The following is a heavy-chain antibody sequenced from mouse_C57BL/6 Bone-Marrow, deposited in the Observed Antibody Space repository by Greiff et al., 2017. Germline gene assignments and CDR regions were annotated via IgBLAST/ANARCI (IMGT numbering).Heavy chain of an antibody. Sequence: QVQLKESGAELAKPGASVKLSCKASGYTFTSYWMHWVKQRPGQGLEWIGYINPSSGYTKYNQKFQDKATLTADKSSSPAYMQLSSLTYEDSAVYYCASPYYYGSRKGYFDVWGTGTTVTVSS. CDR3: ASPYYYGSRKGYFDV. CDR1: GYTFTSYW. D-gene: IGHD1-1*01. V-gene: IGHV1-7*01. CDR2: INPSSGYT. J-gene: IGHJ1*03.